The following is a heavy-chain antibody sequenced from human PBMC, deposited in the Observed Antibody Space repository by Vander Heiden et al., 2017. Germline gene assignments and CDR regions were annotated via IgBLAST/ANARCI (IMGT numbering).Heavy chain of an antibody. V-gene: IGHV4-34*01. J-gene: IGHJ4*02. CDR1: GGSFSGYY. D-gene: IGHD6-19*01. CDR2: INHSGST. CDR3: ARGEWLVPFDY. Sequence: QVQLQQWGAGLLKPSETLSLTYAVYGGSFSGYYWSWIRQPPGKGLEWIGEINHSGSTNDNPSLKSRVTIAVDTAKNQFSMKMSSVTAADTAVYYGARGEWLVPFDYWGQGTLVTVSS.